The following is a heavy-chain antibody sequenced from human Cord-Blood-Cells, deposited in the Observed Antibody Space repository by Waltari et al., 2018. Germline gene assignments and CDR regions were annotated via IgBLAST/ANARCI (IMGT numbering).Heavy chain of an antibody. V-gene: IGHV4-39*01. CDR2: IYYSGST. D-gene: IGHD6-6*01. CDR3: ARLEYSSYFDY. CDR1: GGPISSSSYY. Sequence: QLQLQESGPGLVKPSETLSLTCTVPGGPISSSSYYWGWIRQPPGKGLEWIGSIYYSGSTYYNPSLKSRVTISVDTSKNQFSLKLSSVTAADTAVYYCARLEYSSYFDYWGQGTLVTVSS. J-gene: IGHJ4*02.